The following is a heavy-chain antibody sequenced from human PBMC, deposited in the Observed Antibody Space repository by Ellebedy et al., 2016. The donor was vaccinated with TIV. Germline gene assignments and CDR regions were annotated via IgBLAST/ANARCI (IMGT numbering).Heavy chain of an antibody. J-gene: IGHJ4*02. Sequence: GSLRLXCAVYGGSFSGYYWSWIRQPPGKGLEWIGEINHSGSTNYNPSLKSRVTISVDTSKNQFSLKLSSVTAADTAVYYCARVYNWNPTYYFDYWGQGTLVTVSS. CDR2: INHSGST. V-gene: IGHV4-34*01. D-gene: IGHD1-20*01. CDR1: GGSFSGYY. CDR3: ARVYNWNPTYYFDY.